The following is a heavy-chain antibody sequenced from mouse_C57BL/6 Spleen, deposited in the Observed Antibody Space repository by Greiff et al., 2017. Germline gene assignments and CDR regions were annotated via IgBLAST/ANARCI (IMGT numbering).Heavy chain of an antibody. D-gene: IGHD2-4*01. CDR1: GFSLTSYG. CDR2: IWSGGST. J-gene: IGHJ4*01. CDR3: ARRGGIYYDYDEAMDY. V-gene: IGHV2-2*01. Sequence: QVQLKESGPGLVQPSQSLSITCTVSGFSLTSYGVHWVRQSPGKGLEWLGVIWSGGSTDYNAAFISRLSISKDNSKSQVFFKMNSLQADDTAIYYCARRGGIYYDYDEAMDYWGQGTSVTVSS.